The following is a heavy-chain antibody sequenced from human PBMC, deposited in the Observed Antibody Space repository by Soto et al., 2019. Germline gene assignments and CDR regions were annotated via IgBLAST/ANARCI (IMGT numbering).Heavy chain of an antibody. Sequence: EVQLVESGGGLVQPGRSLRLSCAASGFTFDDYGMHWVRQAPGKGLEWVAGINWNSGSIAYADSVKGRFIISRDNAKNSLYLQMNSLRAEETALYYCAKGTGYYFWRGSRGIDSWGQGTLVTVSS. CDR1: GFTFDDYG. D-gene: IGHD3-3*01. V-gene: IGHV3-9*01. CDR2: INWNSGSI. J-gene: IGHJ4*02. CDR3: AKGTGYYFWRGSRGIDS.